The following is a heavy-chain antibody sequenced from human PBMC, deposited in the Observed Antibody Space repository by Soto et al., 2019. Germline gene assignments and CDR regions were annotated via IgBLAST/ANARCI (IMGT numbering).Heavy chain of an antibody. J-gene: IGHJ4*02. D-gene: IGHD3-3*01. Sequence: QITLNESGPTQVKPRQTLTLTCTFSGFSLTTSGVGVGWIRQSPGKAPEWLALIYWDDDECYSPSLKSRLTIAKDTSKNQVVLTMADLDPADTATYYCAHRVLRTVFGLVTTTAIYFDFWGQGTPVAVSS. V-gene: IGHV2-5*02. CDR1: GFSLTTSGVG. CDR3: AHRVLRTVFGLVTTTAIYFDF. CDR2: IYWDDDE.